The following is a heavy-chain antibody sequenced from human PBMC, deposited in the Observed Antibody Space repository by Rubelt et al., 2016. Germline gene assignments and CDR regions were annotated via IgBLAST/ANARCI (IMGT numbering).Heavy chain of an antibody. J-gene: IGHJ6*02. CDR1: GGSFSGYY. D-gene: IGHD1-26*01. CDR2: INHSGST. V-gene: IGHV4-34*01. Sequence: QVQLQQWGAGLLKPSETLSLTCAVYGGSFSGYYWSWIRQPPGKGLEWIGEINHSGSTNYNPSLKSRVTISVDTSKNQFSVKRSSVTAADTAVYYCARGRMGFHYYYYGMDVWGQGTTVTVSS. CDR3: ARGRMGFHYYYYGMDV.